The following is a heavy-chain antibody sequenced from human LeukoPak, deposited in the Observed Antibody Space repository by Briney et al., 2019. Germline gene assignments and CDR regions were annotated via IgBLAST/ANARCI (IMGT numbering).Heavy chain of an antibody. CDR1: GFTVSSNY. CDR3: TTLRSTATDY. Sequence: GGSLRLSCAASGFTVSSNYMSWVRQAPGKGLEWVGHIKSKTDGGTTDYAAPVKGRFTISRDDLKNTLYLQMNSLKTEDTAVYYCTTLRSTATDYWGQGTLVTVSS. J-gene: IGHJ4*02. V-gene: IGHV3-15*01. D-gene: IGHD2-2*01. CDR2: IKSKTDGGTT.